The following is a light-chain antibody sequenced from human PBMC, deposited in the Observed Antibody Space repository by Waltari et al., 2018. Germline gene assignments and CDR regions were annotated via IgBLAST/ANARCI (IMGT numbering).Light chain of an antibody. J-gene: IGLJ1*01. CDR2: HVS. V-gene: IGLV2-14*03. CDR1: SSDVGAYTY. Sequence: QSALTQPASVSGSPGQSITISCTGTSSDVGAYTYVSWYQQYPGTAPKVMIFHVSNRPSGVSVRFSGSKSANTASLTISGLQAEDEADYYCSLYTSSHTYVFGTGTKVTVL. CDR3: SLYTSSHTYV.